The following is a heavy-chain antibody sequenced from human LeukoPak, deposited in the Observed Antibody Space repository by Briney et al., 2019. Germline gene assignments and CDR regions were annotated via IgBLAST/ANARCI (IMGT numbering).Heavy chain of an antibody. Sequence: PSETLSLTCDGYGGSFSGYYWSWIRQPPGKGLEWIGEINHSGSTNYNPSLKSRVTISVDTSKNQFSLKLSSVTAADTAVYYCARGHHNWASYYGMDVWGQGTTVTVSS. V-gene: IGHV4-34*01. D-gene: IGHD1-1*01. CDR3: ARGHHNWASYYGMDV. J-gene: IGHJ6*02. CDR2: INHSGST. CDR1: GGSFSGYY.